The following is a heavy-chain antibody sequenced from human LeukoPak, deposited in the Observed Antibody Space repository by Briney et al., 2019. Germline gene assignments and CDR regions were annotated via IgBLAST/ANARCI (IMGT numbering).Heavy chain of an antibody. V-gene: IGHV4-38-2*02. CDR3: ARGDGYIRY. CDR1: GYSISSGYY. CDR2: ISHSGST. J-gene: IGHJ4*02. Sequence: PSETLSLTCTVSGYSISSGYYWGWIRQPPGKGLERIGSISHSGSTYYKPSLKSRVTISVDTSKNLFSLKLSSVTAADTAVYYCARGDGYIRYWGQGTLVTVPS. D-gene: IGHD5-24*01.